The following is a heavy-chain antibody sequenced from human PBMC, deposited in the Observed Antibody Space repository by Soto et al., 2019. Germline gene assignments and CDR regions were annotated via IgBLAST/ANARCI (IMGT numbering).Heavy chain of an antibody. CDR3: AKTHYYDSSGYYLDYFHY. CDR2: ISDSGGNT. D-gene: IGHD3-22*01. Sequence: HPGGSLRLSCAASGFTFSTYAMSWVRQAPGKGLEWVSGISDSGGNTYYGDSVKGRFTISRDNAKSTLYLRMNSLRAEDTAVYYCAKTHYYDSSGYYLDYFHYWGQGTLVTVSS. J-gene: IGHJ4*02. CDR1: GFTFSTYA. V-gene: IGHV3-23*01.